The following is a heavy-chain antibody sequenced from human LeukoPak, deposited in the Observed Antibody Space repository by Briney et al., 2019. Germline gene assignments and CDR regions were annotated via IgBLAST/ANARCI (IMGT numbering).Heavy chain of an antibody. V-gene: IGHV4-4*02. Sequence: SGTLSLTCAVSGASISSGDWWSWVRQPPGKGLEWIGEIHHSGTSIYNPSLTSRVTISADKSKNQFSLKVTSVTAADTAVYYCASLMGSGSWYSWFDPWGQGTLVTVFS. CDR3: ASLMGSGSWYSWFDP. CDR1: GASISSGDW. CDR2: IHHSGTS. D-gene: IGHD6-13*01. J-gene: IGHJ5*02.